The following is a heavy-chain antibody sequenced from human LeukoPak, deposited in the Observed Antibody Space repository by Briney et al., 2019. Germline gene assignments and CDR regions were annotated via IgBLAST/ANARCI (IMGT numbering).Heavy chain of an antibody. Sequence: ASVKVSCKTSGYTFTDYYMHWVRQAPGQGLEWMGWINPDSGGTNYAQNFQGRVTMTRDTSISTAYMELSRLRSDDTAVYYCARPFIETPSLGALDYWGQGTLVTVSS. D-gene: IGHD4-23*01. CDR3: ARPFIETPSLGALDY. V-gene: IGHV1-2*02. CDR2: INPDSGGT. CDR1: GYTFTDYY. J-gene: IGHJ4*02.